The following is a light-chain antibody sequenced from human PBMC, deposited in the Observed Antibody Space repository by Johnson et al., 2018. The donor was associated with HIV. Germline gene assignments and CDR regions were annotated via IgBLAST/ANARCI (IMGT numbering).Light chain of an antibody. Sequence: AVLTQPPSVSAAPGQKVTISCSGNTSKIENNYVSWYQQFPERAPKLLIYDNTKRPSGIPDRFSGSKSDPSATLAITGLQTGDEADYYCGTWDNSLTAYFFGTGTKVTV. CDR2: DNT. J-gene: IGLJ1*01. V-gene: IGLV1-51*01. CDR3: GTWDNSLTAYF. CDR1: TSKIENNY.